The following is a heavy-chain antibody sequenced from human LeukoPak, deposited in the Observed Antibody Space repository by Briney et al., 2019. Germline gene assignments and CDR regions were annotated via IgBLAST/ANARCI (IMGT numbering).Heavy chain of an antibody. CDR2: INPNSGGT. CDR1: GYTFTGYY. Sequence: ASVKVSCKASGYTFTGYYMHWVRQAPGQGLEWMGRINPNSGGTNHAQKFQGRVTMTRDTSISTAYMELSRLRSDDTAVYYCARGSGSYNWFDPWGQGTLVTVSS. D-gene: IGHD3-10*01. CDR3: ARGSGSYNWFDP. V-gene: IGHV1-2*06. J-gene: IGHJ5*02.